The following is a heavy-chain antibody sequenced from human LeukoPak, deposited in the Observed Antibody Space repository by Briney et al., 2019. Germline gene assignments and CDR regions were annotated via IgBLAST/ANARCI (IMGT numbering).Heavy chain of an antibody. CDR1: EFTFSSYN. CDR3: ARHEKWEPTSPVGPFDY. V-gene: IGHV3-21*01. J-gene: IGHJ4*02. Sequence: PGGSLRLSCAASEFTFSSYNMNWVRQAPGKGLEWVSSISSSSAYIYYADSVKGRFTISRDNAKNSLYLQMNSLRAEDTAVYYCARHEKWEPTSPVGPFDYWGQGTLVTVSS. D-gene: IGHD1-26*01. CDR2: ISSSSAYI.